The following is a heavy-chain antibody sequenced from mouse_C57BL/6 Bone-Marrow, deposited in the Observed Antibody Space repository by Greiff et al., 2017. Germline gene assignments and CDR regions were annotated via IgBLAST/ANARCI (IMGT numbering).Heavy chain of an antibody. CDR2: IDPSDSYT. V-gene: IGHV1-69*01. Sequence: QVQLQQPGAELVMPGASVKLSCKASGYTFTSYWMHWVKQRPGQGLEWIGEIDPSDSYTNYNQKFKGKSTLTVDKSSSTAYMQLSSLTSDDSAVYYCARGVFAYWGQGTLVTVSA. J-gene: IGHJ3*01. CDR3: ARGVFAY. CDR1: GYTFTSYW.